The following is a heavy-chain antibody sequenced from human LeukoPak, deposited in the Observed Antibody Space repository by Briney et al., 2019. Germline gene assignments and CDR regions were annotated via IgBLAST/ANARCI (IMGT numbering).Heavy chain of an antibody. V-gene: IGHV3-33*01. Sequence: GGSLRLSCAASGFTFSSYGMHWVRQAPGKGLEWVAVIWYDGSNKYYADSVKGRFTISRDNSKNTLYLQMTILRVEDTALYYCARDRWQQLVGPLEWGQGTLVTVSS. D-gene: IGHD6-13*01. CDR2: IWYDGSNK. CDR1: GFTFSSYG. CDR3: ARDRWQQLVGPLE. J-gene: IGHJ4*02.